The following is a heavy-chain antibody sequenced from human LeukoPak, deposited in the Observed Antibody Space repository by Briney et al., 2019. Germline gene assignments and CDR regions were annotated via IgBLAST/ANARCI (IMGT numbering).Heavy chain of an antibody. Sequence: GGSLRLSCAASGFKFDDYGMHWVRQAPGKGLEWVSGISWNSGNIGYADSVKGRFTISRDDAKNSLYLQMNSLREEDTALYFCTRASPPFGGVVAPSYYFDSRGLGTLVTVYS. D-gene: IGHD3-16*02. CDR3: TRASPPFGGVVAPSYYFDS. CDR2: ISWNSGNI. J-gene: IGHJ4*02. V-gene: IGHV3-9*01. CDR1: GFKFDDYG.